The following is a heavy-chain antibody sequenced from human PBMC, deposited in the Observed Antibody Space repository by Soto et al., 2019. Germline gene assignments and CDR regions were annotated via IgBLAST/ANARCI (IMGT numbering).Heavy chain of an antibody. V-gene: IGHV1-69*01. CDR1: RVAFSKFI. CDR3: AKGRYSSPMGYYSGMDV. J-gene: IGHJ6*02. Sequence: QAQLEQSGGEVKKPGSSVKVSCKASRVAFSKFIVTWVRQAPGLGLEWVGGIIPIFGTANYAQKFQGRVTITVAESTSTSYMEVNNLRSEDTAVYYRAKGRYSSPMGYYSGMDVWGQGTTVTFAS. CDR2: IIPIFGTA. D-gene: IGHD6-19*01.